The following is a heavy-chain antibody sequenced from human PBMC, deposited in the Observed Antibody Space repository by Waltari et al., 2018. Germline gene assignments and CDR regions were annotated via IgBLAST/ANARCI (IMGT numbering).Heavy chain of an antibody. CDR3: ARDPGGFDRRFDS. V-gene: IGHV4-30-2*01. CDR1: GASVSSGGHS. CDR2: INDSGST. J-gene: IGHJ5*01. D-gene: IGHD3-16*01. Sequence: QLQLQESGSGLVKPSQTLSLTCAVSGASVSSGGHSWSWIRLPPGRGLEWIGYINDSGSTHYNPTLKSRVTISIDSSRNQFSLKLTSVTAADTAVYYCARDPGGFDRRFDSWGQGILVTVSS.